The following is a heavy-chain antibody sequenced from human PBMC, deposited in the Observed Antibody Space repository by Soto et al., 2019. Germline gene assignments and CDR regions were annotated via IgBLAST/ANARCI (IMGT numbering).Heavy chain of an antibody. CDR1: GFNFSSYG. D-gene: IGHD3-3*01. CDR2: IRGSGSRK. V-gene: IGHV3-23*01. Sequence: PGRSLRLSWAASGFNFSSYGIRWVRQAPGKGLEWVAAIRGSGSRKYYADSVKGRFTISRDNSKNTLYLQMNSLRAEDTAVYYCAKKGVEGYYYYGMDVWGQGTTVTVSS. J-gene: IGHJ6*02. CDR3: AKKGVEGYYYYGMDV.